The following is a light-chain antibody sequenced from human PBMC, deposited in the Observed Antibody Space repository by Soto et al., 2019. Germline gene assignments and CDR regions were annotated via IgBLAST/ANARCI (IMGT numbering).Light chain of an antibody. CDR3: QQSYSSPQT. V-gene: IGKV1-39*01. Sequence: DIQLTQSPSSLSASVGDRVTITCRSSQSIRNFLNWYQQKLGRAPKLLIYSTSNLQTGVPSRFSGSGSGTDFTLTISSLQPEDFATYFCQQSYSSPQTFGQGTKV. CDR1: QSIRNF. J-gene: IGKJ1*01. CDR2: STS.